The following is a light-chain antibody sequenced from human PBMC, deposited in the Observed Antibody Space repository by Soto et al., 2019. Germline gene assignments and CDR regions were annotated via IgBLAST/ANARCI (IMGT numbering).Light chain of an antibody. CDR2: LNSDGSH. V-gene: IGLV4-69*01. CDR1: SGHSSYA. J-gene: IGLJ3*02. CDR3: QTWGTGPWV. Sequence: QAVVTQSPSASASLGASVKLTCTLSSGHSSYAIAWHQQQPEKGPRYLMKLNSDGSHNKGDGIPDRFSGSSSGAERYLTISSLQCEDEADYYCQTWGTGPWVFGGGTQLTVL.